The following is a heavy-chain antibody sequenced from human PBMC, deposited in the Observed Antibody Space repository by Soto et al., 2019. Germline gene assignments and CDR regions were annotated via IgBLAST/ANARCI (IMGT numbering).Heavy chain of an antibody. CDR3: ARAINFDFWSDSQSGYYFDY. D-gene: IGHD3-3*01. CDR1: GGSVSSGSYY. J-gene: IGHJ4*02. Sequence: NPSETLSLTCTVSGGSVSSGSYYWSWIRQPPGKGLEWIAYMSYSGTTNYNPSLKSRVTISVDTSKNQFSLKLSSVTAADTAVYYCARAINFDFWSDSQSGYYFDYWGRGTLVTVSS. V-gene: IGHV4-61*01. CDR2: MSYSGTT.